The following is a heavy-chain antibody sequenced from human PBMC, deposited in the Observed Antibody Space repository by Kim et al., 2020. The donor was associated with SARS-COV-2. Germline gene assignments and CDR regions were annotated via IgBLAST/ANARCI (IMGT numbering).Heavy chain of an antibody. V-gene: IGHV4-39*01. Sequence: SETLSLTCTVSGGSISSSSYYWGWIRQPPGKGLEWIGSIYYSGSTYYNPSLKSRVTISVDTSKNQFSLKLSSVTAADTAVYYCARRLWFGESFNWFDPWGQGTLVTVSS. CDR3: ARRLWFGESFNWFDP. J-gene: IGHJ5*02. CDR2: IYYSGST. CDR1: GGSISSSSYY. D-gene: IGHD3-10*01.